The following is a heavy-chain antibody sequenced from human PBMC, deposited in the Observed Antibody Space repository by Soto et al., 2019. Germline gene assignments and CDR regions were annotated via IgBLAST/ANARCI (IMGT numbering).Heavy chain of an antibody. CDR1: GFTFSSYA. Sequence: QVQLVESGGGVVQPGRSLRLSCAAYGFTFSSYAMHWVRQAPGKGLEWVAVISYDGSNKYYADSVKGRFTISRDNSKNTLYLQMNGLGAEDTAVYYCARDGADMVRGVHNIWGYFQHWGQGTLVTVSS. J-gene: IGHJ1*01. CDR2: ISYDGSNK. V-gene: IGHV3-30-3*01. D-gene: IGHD3-10*01. CDR3: ARDGADMVRGVHNIWGYFQH.